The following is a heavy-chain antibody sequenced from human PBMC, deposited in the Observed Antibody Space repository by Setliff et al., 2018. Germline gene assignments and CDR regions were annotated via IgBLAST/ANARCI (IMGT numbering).Heavy chain of an antibody. Sequence: ASVKVSCKASGYTFTSYAFSWVRQAPGQGLEWMGWVSAYNGNTNYAQKFQGRVTMTEDTSTDTAYMELSSLRSEDTAVYYCATQPLQWELLGFDYWGQGTLVTVSS. CDR1: GYTFTSYA. V-gene: IGHV1-18*01. CDR2: VSAYNGNT. J-gene: IGHJ4*02. D-gene: IGHD1-26*01. CDR3: ATQPLQWELLGFDY.